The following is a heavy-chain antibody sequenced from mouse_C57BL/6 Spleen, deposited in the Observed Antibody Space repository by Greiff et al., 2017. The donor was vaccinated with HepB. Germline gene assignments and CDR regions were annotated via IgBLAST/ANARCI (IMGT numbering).Heavy chain of an antibody. V-gene: IGHV1-19*01. CDR2: INPYNGGT. Sequence: VQLQQSGPVLVKPGASVKMSCKASGYTFTDYYMNWVKQSHGKSLEWIGVINPYNGGTSYNQKFKGKATLTVDKSSSTAYMELNSLTSEDSAVYYCARSGTTVVFDYWGQGTTLTVSS. D-gene: IGHD1-1*01. CDR1: GYTFTDYY. J-gene: IGHJ2*01. CDR3: ARSGTTVVFDY.